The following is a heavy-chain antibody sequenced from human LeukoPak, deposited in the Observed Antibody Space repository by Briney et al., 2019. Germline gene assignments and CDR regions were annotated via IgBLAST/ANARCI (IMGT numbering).Heavy chain of an antibody. CDR3: ARHPRYCSSTSCPKGENAFDI. CDR2: IYSGDSDT. Sequence: GESLKISCKGSGYSFTSYWIGWVRQMPGKGLEWMGIIYSGDSDTRYSPSFQGQVTISADKSISTAYLQWSSLKASDTAMYYCARHPRYCSSTSCPKGENAFDIWGQGTMVTVSS. V-gene: IGHV5-51*01. D-gene: IGHD2-2*01. CDR1: GYSFTSYW. J-gene: IGHJ3*02.